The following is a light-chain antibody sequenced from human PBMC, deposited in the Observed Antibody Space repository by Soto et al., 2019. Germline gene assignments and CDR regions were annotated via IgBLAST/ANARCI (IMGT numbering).Light chain of an antibody. V-gene: IGLV1-40*01. CDR1: SSNFGAGYD. CDR2: GNN. J-gene: IGLJ2*01. CDR3: QSSDSSLSSSV. Sequence: QSVLTQPPSVSGAPGQGVTISCTGSSSNFGAGYDVHWYQQLPGTAPKLLIYGNNNRPSGVPDRFSGSKSGTSASLAITGLQAEDEADYSCQSSDSSLSSSVFGGGTKLTVL.